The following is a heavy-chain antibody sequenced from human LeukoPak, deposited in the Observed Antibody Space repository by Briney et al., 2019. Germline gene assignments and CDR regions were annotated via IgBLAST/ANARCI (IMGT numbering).Heavy chain of an antibody. CDR2: IKQDGSEK. V-gene: IGHV3-7*01. CDR3: ARGSGGWYNWFDP. Sequence: GGSLRLSCAASGFTFSSYWMSWVRQAPGKGLEWVANIKQDGSEKYYVDSVKGRFTISRDNAKNSLYPQMNSLRAEDTAVYYCARGSGGWYNWFDPWGQGTLVTVSS. CDR1: GFTFSSYW. J-gene: IGHJ5*02. D-gene: IGHD6-19*01.